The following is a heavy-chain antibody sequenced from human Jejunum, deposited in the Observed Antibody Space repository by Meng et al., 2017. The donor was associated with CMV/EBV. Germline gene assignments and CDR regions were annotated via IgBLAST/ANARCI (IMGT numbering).Heavy chain of an antibody. D-gene: IGHD3-16*01. Sequence: MKWVRQASGEGVVWVSAIISSGSGTYYADSVRGRFTISRDNSNNTVYLQINSLIAEDTAMYYCARTLIGGIIGSFDLWGQGALVTVSS. V-gene: IGHV3-23*01. CDR2: IISSGSGT. CDR3: ARTLIGGIIGSFDL. J-gene: IGHJ4*02.